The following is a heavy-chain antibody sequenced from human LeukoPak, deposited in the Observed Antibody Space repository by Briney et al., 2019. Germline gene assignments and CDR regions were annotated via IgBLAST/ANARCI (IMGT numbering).Heavy chain of an antibody. V-gene: IGHV3-11*04. CDR1: GFTFSDYY. CDR2: ISTSGSST. J-gene: IGHJ4*02. D-gene: IGHD6-25*01. CDR3: ARDSGGGYFDF. Sequence: KPGGSLRLSCAASGFTFSDYYMTWIRQGPGKGLEWVSYISTSGSSTCYADSVEGRFTISRDNAKNSLYLQMNSLRPEDTALYYCARDSGGGYFDFWGQGTLVTVSS.